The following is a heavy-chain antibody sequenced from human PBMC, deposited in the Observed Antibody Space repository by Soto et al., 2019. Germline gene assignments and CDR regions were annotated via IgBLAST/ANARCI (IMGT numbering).Heavy chain of an antibody. CDR3: ASVTSMVRGVIDNGFDP. Sequence: QVPLVQSGAEVKKPGSSVTVSCKASGGTFSSYAIHWVRQAPGQGLEWMGGIIPMYGPAKYAQRFQGRVTITADESTPTLYMELTSLTSQDTAVYYCASVTSMVRGVIDNGFDPWGHGTLVTVSS. CDR1: GGTFSSYA. CDR2: IIPMYGPA. D-gene: IGHD3-10*01. V-gene: IGHV1-69*01. J-gene: IGHJ5*02.